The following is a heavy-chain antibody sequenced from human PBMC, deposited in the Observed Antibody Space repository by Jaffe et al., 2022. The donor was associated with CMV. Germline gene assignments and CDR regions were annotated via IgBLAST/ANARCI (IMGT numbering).Heavy chain of an antibody. J-gene: IGHJ5*02. CDR1: GYTFTSYA. V-gene: IGHV1-3*01. Sequence: QVQLVQSGAEVKKPGASVKVSCKASGYTFTSYAMHWVRQAPGQRLEWMGWINAGNGNTKYSQKFQGRVTITRDTSASTAYMELSSLRSEDTAVYYCARAARCSSTSCYNWFDPWGQGTLVTVSS. D-gene: IGHD2-2*01. CDR2: INAGNGNT. CDR3: ARAARCSSTSCYNWFDP.